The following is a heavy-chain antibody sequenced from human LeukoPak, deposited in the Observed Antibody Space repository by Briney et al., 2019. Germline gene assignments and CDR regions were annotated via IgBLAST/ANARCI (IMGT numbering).Heavy chain of an antibody. CDR2: INHSGST. Sequence: SETLSLTCAVYGGSFSAYYWSWIRQPPGKELEWIGEINHSGSTNYNPSLKSRVTISVDTSKNQFSLELSSVTAADTAVYYCARAGYSSSWPFDYWGQGTLVTVSS. CDR3: ARAGYSSSWPFDY. V-gene: IGHV4-34*01. J-gene: IGHJ4*02. CDR1: GGSFSAYY. D-gene: IGHD6-13*01.